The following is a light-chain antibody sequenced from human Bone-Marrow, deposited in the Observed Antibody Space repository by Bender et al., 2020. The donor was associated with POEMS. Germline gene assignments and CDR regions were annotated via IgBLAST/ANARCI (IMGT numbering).Light chain of an antibody. V-gene: IGLV2-8*01. Sequence: QSALTQPPSASGSPGQSVTISCIGTSGDIGAYEYVSWYQQHPGKAPKLIIYDVTKRPSGVPALFSGSKSGNTSSLTVSGLLAEDEADYYCSSYAGSAIPYVFGSGTKVTVL. J-gene: IGLJ1*01. CDR2: DVT. CDR3: SSYAGSAIPYV. CDR1: SGDIGAYEY.